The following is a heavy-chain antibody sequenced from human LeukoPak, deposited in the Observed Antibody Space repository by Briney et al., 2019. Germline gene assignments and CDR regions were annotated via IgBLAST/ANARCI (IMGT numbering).Heavy chain of an antibody. V-gene: IGHV4-4*07. CDR1: GGSISSYY. D-gene: IGHD3-9*01. Sequence: SETLSLTCTVSGGSISSYYWSWIRQPPGKGREWIGRIYTSGSTNYNPSLKSRVTMSVDTSKNQFSLKLSSVTAADTAVYYCASVRAGYKNLKKYDAFDIWGQGTMVTVSS. J-gene: IGHJ3*02. CDR3: ASVRAGYKNLKKYDAFDI. CDR2: IYTSGST.